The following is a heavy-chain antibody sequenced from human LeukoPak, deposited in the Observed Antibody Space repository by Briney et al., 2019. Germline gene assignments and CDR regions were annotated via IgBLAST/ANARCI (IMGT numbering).Heavy chain of an antibody. CDR3: ARGYCSSTSCYLSYYYGMDV. CDR2: INHSGST. D-gene: IGHD2-2*01. J-gene: IGHJ6*02. CDR1: GGSFSGYY. Sequence: SETLSLTCAVYGGSFSGYYWSWIRQPPGKGLEWIGEINHSGSTNYNPSLKGRVTISVDTSKNQFSLKLSSVTAADTAVYYCARGYCSSTSCYLSYYYGMDVWGQGTTVTVSS. V-gene: IGHV4-34*01.